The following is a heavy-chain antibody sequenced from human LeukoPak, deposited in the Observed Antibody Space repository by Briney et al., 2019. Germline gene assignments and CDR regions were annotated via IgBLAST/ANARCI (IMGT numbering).Heavy chain of an antibody. Sequence: GGSLRLFCAASGFTFGSYGMHWVRQAPGKGLEWVAVISYDGSNKYYADSVKGRFTISRDNSKSTLHIQMNSLRAEDTAVYYCARAKPKNMVRGLIMRRESRYYFDYWGQGTLVTVSS. J-gene: IGHJ4*02. D-gene: IGHD3-10*01. CDR3: ARAKPKNMVRGLIMRRESRYYFDY. CDR2: ISYDGSNK. V-gene: IGHV3-30*03. CDR1: GFTFGSYG.